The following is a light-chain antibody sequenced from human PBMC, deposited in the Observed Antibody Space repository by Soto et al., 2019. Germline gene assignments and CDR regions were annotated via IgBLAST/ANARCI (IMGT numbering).Light chain of an antibody. CDR1: ENINSR. CDR3: QQYNSYWT. V-gene: IGKV1-5*03. J-gene: IGKJ1*01. Sequence: DIQMTQSPSTQSASVGDRVTITCRASENINSRLAWYQQKPGKAPKLLIYKASTLQGGVPSRFSGSGSGTEFTLTISSLQPDDFATYYCQQYNSYWTFGQGTKVDIK. CDR2: KAS.